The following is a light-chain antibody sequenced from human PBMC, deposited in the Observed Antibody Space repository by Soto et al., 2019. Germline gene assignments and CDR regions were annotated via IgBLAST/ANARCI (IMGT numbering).Light chain of an antibody. V-gene: IGLV2-14*01. CDR1: SSDVGKYNY. Sequence: QSALTQPASVSGSPGQSITISCTGTSSDVGKYNYVSWYQQHPAKAPKLMIFEVSNRPSGVSNRFSGSKSGNTASLTISGLPAEEGAEYYCSSYTGSSINTVVFGGGTKLTVL. CDR2: EVS. CDR3: SSYTGSSINTVV. J-gene: IGLJ2*01.